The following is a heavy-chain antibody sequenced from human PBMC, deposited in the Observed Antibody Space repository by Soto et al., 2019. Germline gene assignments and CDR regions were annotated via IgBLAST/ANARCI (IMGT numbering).Heavy chain of an antibody. Sequence: QLQLQESGSGLVKPSQTLSLTCAVSGGSISSGGYSWSWIRQPPGKGLEWIGYIYHSGSTYYNPSLKRRVPISVDRSKNQFSLKLSSVTAADTAVYYCARIYGDGAFDIWGQGTMVTVSS. J-gene: IGHJ3*02. D-gene: IGHD4-17*01. CDR1: GGSISSGGYS. V-gene: IGHV4-30-2*01. CDR3: ARIYGDGAFDI. CDR2: IYHSGST.